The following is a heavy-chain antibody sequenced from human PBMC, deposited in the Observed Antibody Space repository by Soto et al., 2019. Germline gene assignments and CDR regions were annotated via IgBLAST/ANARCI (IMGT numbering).Heavy chain of an antibody. J-gene: IGHJ3*02. Sequence: QVQLVESGGGVVQPGRSLRLSCAASGFTFSSYGMHWVRQAPGKGLEWVAVISYDGSNKYYADSVKGRFTISRDNSKNTLYLQMNSLRAEDTAVYYCAKDPYYAILTGYPGSDAFDIWGQGTMVTVSS. CDR2: ISYDGSNK. D-gene: IGHD3-9*01. CDR3: AKDPYYAILTGYPGSDAFDI. V-gene: IGHV3-30*18. CDR1: GFTFSSYG.